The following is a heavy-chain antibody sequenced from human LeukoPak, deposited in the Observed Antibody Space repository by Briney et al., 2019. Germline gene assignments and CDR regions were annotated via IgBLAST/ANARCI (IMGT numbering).Heavy chain of an antibody. J-gene: IGHJ3*02. D-gene: IGHD5-24*01. CDR1: DFTLSSYE. CDR2: ISSSASSI. Sequence: GGSLRLSCGASDFTLSSYEMNWFRQAPGKGLEWVSYISSSASSIYYADSVEGRFTISRDNAKNSLYLQMNSLRAEDTAVYYCARDLQVEIATVDAFYIWGQGTMVTVSS. V-gene: IGHV3-48*03. CDR3: ARDLQVEIATVDAFYI.